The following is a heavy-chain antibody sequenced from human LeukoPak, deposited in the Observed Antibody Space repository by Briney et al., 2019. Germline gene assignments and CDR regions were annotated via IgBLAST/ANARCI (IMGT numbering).Heavy chain of an antibody. CDR1: GFTFSSYA. D-gene: IGHD5-12*01. CDR2: ISYDGSNK. Sequence: GGSLRLSCAASGFTFSSYAMHWVRQAPGKGLEWVAVISYDGSNKYYADSVKGRFTISRDNSKNTLYLQMNSLRAEDTAVYYCALLRYSGYDSRSDNYHWGQGTLVTVSS. J-gene: IGHJ5*02. V-gene: IGHV3-30*04. CDR3: ALLRYSGYDSRSDNYH.